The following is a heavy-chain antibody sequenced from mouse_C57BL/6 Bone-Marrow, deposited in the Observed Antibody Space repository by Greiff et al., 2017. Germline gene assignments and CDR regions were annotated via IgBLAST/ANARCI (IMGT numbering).Heavy chain of an antibody. J-gene: IGHJ2*01. CDR3: ARAGWLLRAGYYFDY. D-gene: IGHD2-3*01. Sequence: VQLKESGPELVKPGASVKISCKASGYAFSSSWMNWVKQRPGKGLEWIGRIYPGDGDTNYNGKFKGKATLTADKSSSTAYMQLSSLTSEDSAVYFCARAGWLLRAGYYFDYWGQGTTLTVSS. CDR1: GYAFSSSW. CDR2: IYPGDGDT. V-gene: IGHV1-82*01.